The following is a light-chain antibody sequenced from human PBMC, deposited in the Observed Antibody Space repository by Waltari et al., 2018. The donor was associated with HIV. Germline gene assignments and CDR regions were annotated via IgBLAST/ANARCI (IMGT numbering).Light chain of an antibody. Sequence: QSVLTQPPSASGTPGPRVNISCSGSSSNIRSNTVNWYQQLPGTAPKLLIYSNNQRPSGVPDRFSGSKSGTSASLAISGLQSEDEADYYCAAWDDSLNGYVVFGGGTKLTVL. CDR1: SSNIRSNT. V-gene: IGLV1-44*01. CDR2: SNN. J-gene: IGLJ2*01. CDR3: AAWDDSLNGYVV.